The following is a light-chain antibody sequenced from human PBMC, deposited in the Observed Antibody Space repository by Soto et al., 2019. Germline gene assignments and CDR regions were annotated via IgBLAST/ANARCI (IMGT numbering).Light chain of an antibody. Sequence: EIVMTQSPVTLSVSPGERATLSCRASQSISNHLAWYQQKPDQAPRLLMYGASTRATGIPARFSGSGSGTEFTLTISSLQSEDVAVYYCQQYNNWPPRTFGQGTKLEIK. CDR2: GAS. J-gene: IGKJ2*01. CDR3: QQYNNWPPRT. V-gene: IGKV3-15*01. CDR1: QSISNH.